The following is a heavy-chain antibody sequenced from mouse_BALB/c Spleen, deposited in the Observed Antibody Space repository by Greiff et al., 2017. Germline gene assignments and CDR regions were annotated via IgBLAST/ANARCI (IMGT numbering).Heavy chain of an antibody. CDR1: GFTFSSYT. CDR2: ISNGGGST. Sequence: EVKVEESGGGLVQPGGSLKLSCAASGFTFSSYTMSWVRQTPEKRLEWVAYISNGGGSTYYPDTVKGRFTISRDNAKNTLYLQMSSLKSEDTAMYYCARQNDDYAMDYWGQGTSVTVSS. CDR3: ARQNDDYAMDY. V-gene: IGHV5-12-2*01. D-gene: IGHD2-12*01. J-gene: IGHJ4*01.